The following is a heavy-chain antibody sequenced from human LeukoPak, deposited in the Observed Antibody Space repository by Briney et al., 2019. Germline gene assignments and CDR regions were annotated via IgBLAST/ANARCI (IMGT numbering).Heavy chain of an antibody. D-gene: IGHD3-10*01. CDR2: INHSGST. V-gene: IGHV4-34*01. CDR1: GASFIAYY. J-gene: IGHJ5*02. CDR3: ARGLYYGSPGAWFDP. Sequence: SETLSLTCAVYGASFIAYYWSWSRQPPGKGLEWIVEINHSGSTNYNPSLKSRVTISVDTSKNQFSLKLSSVTAADTAVYYCARGLYYGSPGAWFDPWGQGTRVTVSS.